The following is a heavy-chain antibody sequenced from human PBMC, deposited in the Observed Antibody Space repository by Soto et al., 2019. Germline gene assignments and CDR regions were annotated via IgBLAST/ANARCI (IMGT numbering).Heavy chain of an antibody. J-gene: IGHJ4*02. CDR3: AHLPSFH. V-gene: IGHV2-5*02. Sequence: QITLKESGPTLVKPTQTLTLTCTFSGFSISTSGVAVAWIRQPPGKALEWLALIFWDDDKRYSPPLKSRLTITKDTSKKQVVLTMTNMDPVDTATYYCAHLPSFHWGQGTLVTVSS. D-gene: IGHD3-16*02. CDR2: IFWDDDK. CDR1: GFSISTSGVA.